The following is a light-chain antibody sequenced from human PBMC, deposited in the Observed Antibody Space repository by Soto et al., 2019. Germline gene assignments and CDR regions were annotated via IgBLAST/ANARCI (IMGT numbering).Light chain of an antibody. J-gene: IGLJ1*01. Sequence: QSALTQPASVSGSPGQSITISCTGTSSDVGSYNYVSWYQHHPGKAPKLMIYDVSNRPSGVSNRFSGSKSGNTASLTISGLQPDDEADYCCSSYTTSNPRPTVFGTGTRSPS. CDR1: SSDVGSYNY. CDR2: DVS. V-gene: IGLV2-14*03. CDR3: SSYTTSNPRPTV.